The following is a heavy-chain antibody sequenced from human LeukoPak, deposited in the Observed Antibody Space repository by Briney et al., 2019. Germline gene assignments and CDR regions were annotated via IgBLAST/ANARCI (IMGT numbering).Heavy chain of an antibody. V-gene: IGHV5-51*01. CDR3: ARLDIVVVPAAIRNYYYYMDV. Sequence: GESLKISCKGSGYSFTSYWIGWVRQMPGKGLKWMGIIYPGDSDTRYSPSFQGQVTISADKSISTAYLQWSSLKASDTAMYYCARLDIVVVPAAIRNYYYYMDVWGKGTTVTVSS. CDR2: IYPGDSDT. J-gene: IGHJ6*03. D-gene: IGHD2-2*02. CDR1: GYSFTSYW.